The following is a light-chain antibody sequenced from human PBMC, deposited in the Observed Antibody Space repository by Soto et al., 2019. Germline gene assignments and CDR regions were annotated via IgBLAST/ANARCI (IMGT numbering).Light chain of an antibody. V-gene: IGKV3D-7*01. CDR2: GAS. CDR1: QSVSSSY. CDR3: QQDCNPTWT. J-gene: IGKJ1*01. Sequence: PGERVTLSCRASQSVSSSYLTWYQQKPGQAPRLLIYGASTRATSIPARFSGSGSGTDFTLTISSLQPEDFAVYYCQQDCNPTWTFGQGTKVEIK.